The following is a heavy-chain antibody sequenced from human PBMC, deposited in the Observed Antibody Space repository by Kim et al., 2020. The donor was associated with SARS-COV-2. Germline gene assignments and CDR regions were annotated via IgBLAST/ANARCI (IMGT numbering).Heavy chain of an antibody. Sequence: GESLKISCKGSGYSFTNYWIGWVRQMPGKGLEWMGIIYPGDSDTRYSPSFQGQVTISADNSISTAYLHWSSLKASDTAMYYCARHQLVTGMDVWGQGTTVTVSS. CDR3: ARHQLVTGMDV. D-gene: IGHD6-6*01. J-gene: IGHJ6*02. CDR1: GYSFTNYW. CDR2: IYPGDSDT. V-gene: IGHV5-51*01.